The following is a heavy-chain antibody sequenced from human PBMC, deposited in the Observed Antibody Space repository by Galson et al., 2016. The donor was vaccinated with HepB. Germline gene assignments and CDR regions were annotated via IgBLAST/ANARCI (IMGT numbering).Heavy chain of an antibody. J-gene: IGHJ4*02. CDR3: AARNSYCSGTTCYADDY. Sequence: SLRLSCAASGFIFSNFGMHWVRQAPGKGLEWLAVILFDGSKTFYADSVKGRFTVSRDNSKNKLFLQMSGLRAADTAVYYCAARNSYCSGTTCYADDYWGQGTLVTVSS. CDR2: ILFDGSKT. CDR1: GFIFSNFG. D-gene: IGHD2-2*01. V-gene: IGHV3-33*05.